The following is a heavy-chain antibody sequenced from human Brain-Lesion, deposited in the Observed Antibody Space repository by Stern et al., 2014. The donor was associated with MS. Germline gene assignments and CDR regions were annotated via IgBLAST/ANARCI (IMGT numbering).Heavy chain of an antibody. CDR3: ARGERWFDS. D-gene: IGHD3-10*01. Sequence: VPLLESGGGLVQPGGSLRLSCAASGFTFSNYSMHWVRQAPGQGLVWVSRVNNDGRRTSYADSVKGRFTMSRDNAKNTLYLQMNRLRVEDTAIYYCARGERWFDSWGQGTLVTVSS. CDR2: VNNDGRRT. J-gene: IGHJ5*01. CDR1: GFTFSNYS. V-gene: IGHV3-74*02.